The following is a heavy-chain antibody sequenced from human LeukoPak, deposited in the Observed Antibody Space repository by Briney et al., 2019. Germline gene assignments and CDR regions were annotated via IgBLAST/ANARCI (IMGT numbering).Heavy chain of an antibody. Sequence: GGSLRLSCAASGFTFSSAWMNWVRQAPGKGMGWVGRIKNKYGGATTGYAAPVKGRFTISRDDSKDTLYLQMNSLKTEDTGVYFCTTGIATAAHDGDWGLGTLVTVSS. CDR3: TTGIATAAHDGD. J-gene: IGHJ4*02. D-gene: IGHD6-13*01. V-gene: IGHV3-15*01. CDR1: GFTFSSAW. CDR2: IKNKYGGATT.